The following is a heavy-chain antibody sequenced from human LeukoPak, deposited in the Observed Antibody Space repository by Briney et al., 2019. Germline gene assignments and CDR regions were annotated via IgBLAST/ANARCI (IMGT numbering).Heavy chain of an antibody. CDR2: ISSNGGST. J-gene: IGHJ4*02. CDR1: GFTFSSYA. D-gene: IGHD3-10*01. Sequence: GGSLRLSCAASGFTFSSYATHWVRQAPGKGLEYVSVISSNGGSTYYANSVKGRFTISRDNSKNTLYLQMGSLRAEDMAVYYCARGGLLWFGELPGYWGQGTLVTVSS. V-gene: IGHV3-64*01. CDR3: ARGGLLWFGELPGY.